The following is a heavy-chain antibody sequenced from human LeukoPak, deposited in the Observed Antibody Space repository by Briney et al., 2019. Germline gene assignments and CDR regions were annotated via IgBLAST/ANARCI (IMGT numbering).Heavy chain of an antibody. V-gene: IGHV3-48*03. CDR1: GFTFSSYE. CDR3: AKDETMIVALQME. CDR2: ISSSGSTI. J-gene: IGHJ4*02. Sequence: PGGSLRLSCAASGFTFSSYEMNWVRQAPGKGLEWVSYISSSGSTIYYADSVKGRFTISRDNAKNSLYLQMNSLRAEDTAVYYCAKDETMIVALQMEWGQGTLVTVSS. D-gene: IGHD3-22*01.